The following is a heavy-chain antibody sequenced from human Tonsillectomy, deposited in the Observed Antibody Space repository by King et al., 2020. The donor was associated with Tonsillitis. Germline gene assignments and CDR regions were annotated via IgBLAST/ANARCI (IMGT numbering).Heavy chain of an antibody. CDR1: GYTFTNYL. D-gene: IGHD2-15*01. CDR2: ISTYNGNT. V-gene: IGHV1-18*01. CDR3: ARDLGYCTGGSCYSEGLNP. J-gene: IGHJ5*02. Sequence: QLVQSGAEVKKPGASVKVSCKASGYTFTNYLINWVRQAPGQGLEWMGWISTYNGNTNYAENFQGRVTMTTDTSTNTAYMELRSLRSDDTALYYCARDLGYCTGGSCYSEGLNPWGQGTLVTVSS.